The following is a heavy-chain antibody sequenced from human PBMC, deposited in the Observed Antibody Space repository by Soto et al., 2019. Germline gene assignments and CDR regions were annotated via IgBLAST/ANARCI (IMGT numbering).Heavy chain of an antibody. CDR3: ARVRGVYASYYYYGMDV. CDR1: GYTFTSYA. Sequence: ASVKVSCKASGYTFTSYAMHWVRQAPGQTLEWMGWINAGNGNTKYSQKFQGRVTITRDTSASTAYMELSSLRSEDTAVYYCARVRGVYASYYYYGMDVWGQGTTVTVSS. D-gene: IGHD2-8*01. CDR2: INAGNGNT. V-gene: IGHV1-3*01. J-gene: IGHJ6*02.